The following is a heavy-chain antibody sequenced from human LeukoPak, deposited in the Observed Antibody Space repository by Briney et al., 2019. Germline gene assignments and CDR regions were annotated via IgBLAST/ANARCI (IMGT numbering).Heavy chain of an antibody. D-gene: IGHD6-13*01. CDR3: ARDPIGGSSWSGWFDP. J-gene: IGHJ5*02. V-gene: IGHV1-18*01. CDR1: GYTFTIYG. Sequence: ASVTVSCTASGYTFTIYGISWVRQAPGQGLEWMGWISAYNGNTNYAQKLQGRVTMTTDTSTSTAYMELRSLRSDDTAVYYCARDPIGGSSWSGWFDPWGQGTLVTVSS. CDR2: ISAYNGNT.